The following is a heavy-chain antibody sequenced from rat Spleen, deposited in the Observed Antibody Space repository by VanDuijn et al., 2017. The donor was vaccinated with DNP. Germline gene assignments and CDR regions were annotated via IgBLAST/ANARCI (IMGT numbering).Heavy chain of an antibody. CDR3: GRQDEGNYYTGSNWFAY. J-gene: IGHJ3*01. CDR2: INRDGGGN. Sequence: EVQLVESGGGLVQPGRSMKLSCAASGFTFSNYYMAWIRQAPGRGLEWVASINRDGGGNYYSDSVKGRFTISRDNAKNTLYLQMDSMRSEDTATYYWGRQDEGNYYTGSNWFAYWGQGTLVTVSS. CDR1: GFTFSNYY. D-gene: IGHD1-12*01. V-gene: IGHV5-25*01.